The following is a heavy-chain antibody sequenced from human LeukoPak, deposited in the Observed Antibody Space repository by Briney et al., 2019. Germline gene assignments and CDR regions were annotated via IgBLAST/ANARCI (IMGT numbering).Heavy chain of an antibody. V-gene: IGHV4-39*01. J-gene: IGHJ6*03. CDR3: ARINWDTPPGYYNYHIDV. Sequence: PSETLSLTCTVSGGSISSSSYYWGWIRQPPGKGLEWIGSIYYSGRTYYNPSLKSRVTISVDTSKNQFSLKLSSVTAADTAVYYCARINWDTPPGYYNYHIDVWGKGTTVTVSS. D-gene: IGHD1/OR15-1a*01. CDR1: GGSISSSSYY. CDR2: IYYSGRT.